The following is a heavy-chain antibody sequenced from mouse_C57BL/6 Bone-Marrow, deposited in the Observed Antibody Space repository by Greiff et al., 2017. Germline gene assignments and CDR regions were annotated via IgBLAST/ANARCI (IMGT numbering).Heavy chain of an antibody. Sequence: VQLQQSGPELVKPGASVKISCKASGYAFSSSWMNWVKQRPGKGLEWIGRIYPGDGDTNYNGKFKGKATLTADKSSSTAYMQLSSLTSEDSAVYFCARWDYGSSYPYYFDYWGQGTTLTVSS. D-gene: IGHD1-1*01. J-gene: IGHJ2*01. CDR1: GYAFSSSW. CDR2: IYPGDGDT. CDR3: ARWDYGSSYPYYFDY. V-gene: IGHV1-82*01.